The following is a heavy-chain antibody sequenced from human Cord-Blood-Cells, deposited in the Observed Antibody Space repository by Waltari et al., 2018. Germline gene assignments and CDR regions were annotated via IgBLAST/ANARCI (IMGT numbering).Heavy chain of an antibody. CDR1: GFTFSSYA. J-gene: IGHJ6*02. CDR3: AREPPYGSGSYYYYGMDV. D-gene: IGHD3-10*01. Sequence: QVQLVESGGGVVQPGRSLRLSCAASGFTFSSYAMHWVRQAPGKGLEWVAVISYDGSNKYYADSVKGRFTISRDNSKNTLYLQMNSLRAEDTAVYYCAREPPYGSGSYYYYGMDVWGQGTTVTVSS. CDR2: ISYDGSNK. V-gene: IGHV3-30-3*01.